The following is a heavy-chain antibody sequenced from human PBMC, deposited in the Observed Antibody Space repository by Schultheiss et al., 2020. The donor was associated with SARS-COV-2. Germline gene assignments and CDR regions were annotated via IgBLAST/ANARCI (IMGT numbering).Heavy chain of an antibody. D-gene: IGHD6-13*01. CDR2: IYYSGST. V-gene: IGHV4-31*01. J-gene: IGHJ4*02. CDR1: GGSISSSSYY. Sequence: SETLSLTCTVSGGSISSSSYYWGWIRQHPGKGLEWIGYIYYSGSTYYNPSLKSLVTISVDTSKNQFSLKLSSVTAADTAVYYCARVMGLTGSSSWYVRYWGQGTLVTVSS. CDR3: ARVMGLTGSSSWYVRY.